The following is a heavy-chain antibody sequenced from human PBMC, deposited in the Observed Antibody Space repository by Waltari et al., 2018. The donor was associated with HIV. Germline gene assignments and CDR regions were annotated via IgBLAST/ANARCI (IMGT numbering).Heavy chain of an antibody. D-gene: IGHD3-22*01. CDR3: AGSRSSGSSVYYGMDV. CDR2: IYHSGGT. J-gene: IGHJ6*02. V-gene: IGHV4-4*02. CDR1: GGAITSSNW. Sequence: QVQLQESGPGLVKPSGTLSLTCAVSGGAITSSNWWSWVRQPLGKGLEWIGEIYHSGGTNYNPSLKSRVTISLDKSKNQFSLKLSSVTAADTALYYCAGSRSSGSSVYYGMDVWGQGTTVTVSS.